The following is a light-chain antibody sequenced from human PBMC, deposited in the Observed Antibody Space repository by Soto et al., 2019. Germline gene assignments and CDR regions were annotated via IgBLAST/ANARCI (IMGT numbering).Light chain of an antibody. J-gene: IGLJ1*01. CDR3: TSYAGTYSFFYV. V-gene: IGLV2-8*01. CDR1: SSDVGAYNY. Sequence: QSVLTQPPSASGSPGQSVTISCPGTSSDVGAYNYVSWYQQLPGKAPKLIIYEVSKRPSGVPDRFSGSKSGNTASLTVSGLQAEDEADYYCTSYAGTYSFFYVFVTGTKVTVL. CDR2: EVS.